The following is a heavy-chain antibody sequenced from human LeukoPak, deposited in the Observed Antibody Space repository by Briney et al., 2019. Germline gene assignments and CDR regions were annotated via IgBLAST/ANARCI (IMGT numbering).Heavy chain of an antibody. CDR2: INSNGGNT. Sequence: SGGSLRLSCAASGFTFSSYAMHWVRQAPGKGLEYVSAINSNGGNTYYANSVKGRFTISRDNSKNTLYLQMGSLRAEDMAVYYCARVSSSWYIDLWGRGTLVTVSS. D-gene: IGHD6-13*01. V-gene: IGHV3-64*01. CDR1: GFTFSSYA. CDR3: ARVSSSWYIDL. J-gene: IGHJ2*01.